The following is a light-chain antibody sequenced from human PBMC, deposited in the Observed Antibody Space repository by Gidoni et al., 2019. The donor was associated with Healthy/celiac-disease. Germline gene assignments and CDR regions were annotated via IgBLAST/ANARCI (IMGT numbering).Light chain of an antibody. V-gene: IGLV6-57*02. CDR1: SGSIASNY. Sequence: KFMLTQPHSVSESPGKTVIISCTGNSGSIASNYVQWYQQRPGSAPTTVIYDDNHRPSGVPDRFSGSIDSSSNSASLTISGLKTEDEADYYCQSYDSSNHAVVFGGGTKLTVL. CDR3: QSYDSSNHAVV. J-gene: IGLJ2*01. CDR2: DDN.